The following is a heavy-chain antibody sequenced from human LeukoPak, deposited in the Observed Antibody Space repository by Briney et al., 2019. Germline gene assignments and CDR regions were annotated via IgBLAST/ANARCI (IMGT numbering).Heavy chain of an antibody. V-gene: IGHV4-61*02. J-gene: IGHJ5*02. Sequence: SQTLSLTCTVSGGSISSGSYYWSRIRQPARKGLEWIGRIYTSGSTNYNPSLKSRVTISVDTSENQFSLKLSSVTAADTAVYYCARGPRAASSGWALPEGWFDPWGQGTLVTVSS. CDR1: GGSISSGSYY. CDR2: IYTSGST. CDR3: ARGPRAASSGWALPEGWFDP. D-gene: IGHD6-19*01.